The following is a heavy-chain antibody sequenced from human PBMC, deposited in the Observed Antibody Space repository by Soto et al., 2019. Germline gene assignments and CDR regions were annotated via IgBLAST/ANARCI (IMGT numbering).Heavy chain of an antibody. D-gene: IGHD2-21*02. J-gene: IGHJ4*02. Sequence: SETLSLTCAVYGGSFSGYYWSWIRQPPGKGLEWIGEINHSGSTNYNPSLKSRVTVSVDTSKNQFSLKLSSVTAADTAVYYCARGGWGDARSIGYWGQGTLVTVSS. CDR1: GGSFSGYY. V-gene: IGHV4-34*01. CDR3: ARGGWGDARSIGY. CDR2: INHSGST.